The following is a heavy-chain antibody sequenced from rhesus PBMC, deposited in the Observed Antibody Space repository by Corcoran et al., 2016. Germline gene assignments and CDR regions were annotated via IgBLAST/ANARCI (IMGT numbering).Heavy chain of an antibody. J-gene: IGHJ5-1*01. Sequence: QVQLQESGPGLVKPSETLSLTCAVSGASIRCYWWSWIRRPPGKGLEWIGEINGNSGSTYYNPSLKSRVTISKDASKNQFSLKVTSVTAADTAMYYCAREFLRNRFDVWGAGVLVTVSS. CDR3: AREFLRNRFDV. V-gene: IGHV4-80*01. CDR1: GASIRCYW. CDR2: INGNSGST. D-gene: IGHD3-9*01.